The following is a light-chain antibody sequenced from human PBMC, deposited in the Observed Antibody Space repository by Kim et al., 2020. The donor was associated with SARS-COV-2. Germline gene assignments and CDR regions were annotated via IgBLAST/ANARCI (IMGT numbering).Light chain of an antibody. V-gene: IGLV3-19*01. Sequence: SSELTQDPAVSVALGQTVRITCQGDRLRSYYATWYQQKPGQAPILVIYGKNNRPSGIPDRFSGSSSGNTASLTNTGTQASDEAYYYCNSRDSNNNVLFGGGTRLTVL. CDR3: NSRDSNNNVL. CDR2: GKN. J-gene: IGLJ2*01. CDR1: RLRSYY.